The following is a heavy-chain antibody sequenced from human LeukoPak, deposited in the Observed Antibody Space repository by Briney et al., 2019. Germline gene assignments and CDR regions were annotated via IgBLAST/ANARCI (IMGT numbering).Heavy chain of an antibody. Sequence: GGSLRLSCAASGFTFSSYAMSWVRQAPGKGLEWVSAISGSGGSTYYADSVKGRFTISRDNSKITLYLQMNSLRAEDTAVYYCAKSPSYSGSYSRFDYWGQGTLVTVSS. CDR2: ISGSGGST. CDR1: GFTFSSYA. V-gene: IGHV3-23*01. J-gene: IGHJ4*02. CDR3: AKSPSYSGSYSRFDY. D-gene: IGHD1-26*01.